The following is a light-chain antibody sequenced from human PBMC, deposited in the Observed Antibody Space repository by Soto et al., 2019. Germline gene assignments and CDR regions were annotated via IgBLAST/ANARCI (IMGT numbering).Light chain of an antibody. CDR1: QSVSNN. V-gene: IGKV3-15*01. CDR3: QQYNNWPPYT. CDR2: GAS. J-gene: IGKJ2*01. Sequence: EIVMTQSPATLSVSPGERATLSCRASQSVSNNLAWYQQKPGQAPRLLLYGASTRATGIPARFSGSGSGTEFTLTISSLQSEDFAVYYCQQYNNWPPYTFGQGTKLEIK.